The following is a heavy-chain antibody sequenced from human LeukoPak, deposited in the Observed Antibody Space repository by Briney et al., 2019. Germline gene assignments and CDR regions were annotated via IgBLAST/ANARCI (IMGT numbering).Heavy chain of an antibody. Sequence: GGSLRLSCEVSGFTIDSYAMSWVRQSPGKGLEWVSGIIGGGSRTYYADSVKGRFTISRDNSKNTLFLQMNSLRTADTAVYYCTKDNIGDPDFWFDAWGQGTLVAVSS. CDR1: GFTIDSYA. D-gene: IGHD2-21*02. CDR2: IIGGGSRT. CDR3: TKDNIGDPDFWFDA. J-gene: IGHJ5*02. V-gene: IGHV3-23*01.